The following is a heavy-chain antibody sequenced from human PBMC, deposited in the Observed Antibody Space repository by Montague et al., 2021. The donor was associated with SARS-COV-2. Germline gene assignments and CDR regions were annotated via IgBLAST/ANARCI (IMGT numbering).Heavy chain of an antibody. J-gene: IGHJ3*01. CDR3: ARGGSKYGADAFDL. D-gene: IGHD2/OR15-2a*01. CDR1: GGSFTDFY. V-gene: IGHV4-34*01. Sequence: SETLSLTCAVYGGSFTDFYWTWIRQPPGKGLEWIGESNDRGSSNYNPSLKNRVTISVDKSKNQISLKLTSVTAADTATYYCARGGSKYGADAFDLWGQGTMVIVSA. CDR2: SNDRGSS.